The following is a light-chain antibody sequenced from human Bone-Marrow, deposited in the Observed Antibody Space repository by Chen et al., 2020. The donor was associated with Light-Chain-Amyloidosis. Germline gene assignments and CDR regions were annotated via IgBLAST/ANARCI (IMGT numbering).Light chain of an antibody. Sequence: SYVLTQPSSVSVAPGQTATIACGGNNIGSTSEHWYQQTPGQAPLLVVYDDSDRPSGIPERLSGSNSGNTATLTISRVDAGDEADYYCQVWDRSSDRPVFGGGTKLTVL. CDR3: QVWDRSSDRPV. J-gene: IGLJ3*02. CDR1: NIGSTS. CDR2: DDS. V-gene: IGLV3-21*02.